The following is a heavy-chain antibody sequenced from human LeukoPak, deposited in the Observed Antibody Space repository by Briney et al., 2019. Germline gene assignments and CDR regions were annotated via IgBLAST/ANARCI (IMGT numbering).Heavy chain of an antibody. J-gene: IGHJ4*02. CDR1: GYIFTSYG. Sequence: ASVKVSCKASGYIFTSYGISWVRQAPGQGLEWMGWINPYNGNTKYAQKFQGRVTMTTDTSTSTAYMELRSLRSDDTAVYYCARILRDYGDYYFDYWGQGTLVTVSS. CDR2: INPYNGNT. D-gene: IGHD4-17*01. CDR3: ARILRDYGDYYFDY. V-gene: IGHV1-18*01.